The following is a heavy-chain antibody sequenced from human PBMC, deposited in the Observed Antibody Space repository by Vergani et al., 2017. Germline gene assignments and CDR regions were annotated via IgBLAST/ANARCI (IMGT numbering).Heavy chain of an antibody. D-gene: IGHD3-10*01. CDR2: IYYSGST. V-gene: IGHV4-38-2*01. Sequence: QVQLQESGPGLVKPSETLSLTCAVSGYSISSGYYWGWIRQPPGKGLEWIGSIYYSGSTNYNPSLKSRVTISVDTSKNQFSLKLSSVTAADTAVYYCATMVRGVIGPDAFDIWGQGTMVTVSS. J-gene: IGHJ3*02. CDR3: ATMVRGVIGPDAFDI. CDR1: GYSISSGYY.